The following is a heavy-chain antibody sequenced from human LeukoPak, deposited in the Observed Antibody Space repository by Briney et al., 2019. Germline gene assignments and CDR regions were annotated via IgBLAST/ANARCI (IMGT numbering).Heavy chain of an antibody. CDR1: GGSISSGSHY. J-gene: IGHJ4*02. D-gene: IGHD6-19*01. Sequence: PSETLSLTCTVSGGSISSGSHYWGWIRQPPGKGLEWIGSIYYSGTTYYSPSVKSRVTISLDKSKDQFSLKLNFVTAADTAVYYCARQDLAVSGIDYWGQGALVTVSP. CDR3: ARQDLAVSGIDY. V-gene: IGHV4-39*01. CDR2: IYYSGTT.